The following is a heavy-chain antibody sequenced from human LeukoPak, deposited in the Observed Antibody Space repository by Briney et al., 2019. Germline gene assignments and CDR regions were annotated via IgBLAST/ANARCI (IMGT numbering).Heavy chain of an antibody. V-gene: IGHV1-2*02. CDR2: INPNSGGT. J-gene: IGHJ4*02. D-gene: IGHD1-26*01. CDR1: GYTFTGYY. Sequence: ASVKVSCKASGYTFTGYYMHWVRQAPGQGLEWMGWINPNSGGTNYAQKFQGRVTMTRDTSISTAYMELSRLRSDDTAVYYCARASIVGATYYFDYWGQGTLVTVSS. CDR3: ARASIVGATYYFDY.